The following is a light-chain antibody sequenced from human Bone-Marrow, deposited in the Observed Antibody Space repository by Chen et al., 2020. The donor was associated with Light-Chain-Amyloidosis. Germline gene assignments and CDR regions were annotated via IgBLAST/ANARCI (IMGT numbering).Light chain of an antibody. CDR3: QQYYTALPS. V-gene: IGKV4-1*01. J-gene: IGKJ4*01. CDR1: QSVLYSSNNKNY. Sequence: DIVMTQSPDSLAVSLGERATINCKSRQSVLYSSNNKNYLAWYQQKPGQPPKLLISWASTGESGVPDRCSVSEAETDFTLTISSLQAEDVAVYYCQQYYTALPSFGGGAKVEIK. CDR2: WAS.